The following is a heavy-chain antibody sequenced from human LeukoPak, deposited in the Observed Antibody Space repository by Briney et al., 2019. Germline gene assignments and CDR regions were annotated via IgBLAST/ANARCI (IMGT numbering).Heavy chain of an antibody. J-gene: IGHJ4*02. V-gene: IGHV3-30*18. CDR3: AKVQEPYGSSRGYYIDY. Sequence: GGSLRLSCSVSGFTFSSYGMHWFRQAPGKGLEWVAVISYDGSNKYYADSVEGRFTISRDNSKNTLYLQMNSLRAEDTVVYYCAKVQEPYGSSRGYYIDYWRQGTLVTVSS. CDR1: GFTFSSYG. CDR2: ISYDGSNK. D-gene: IGHD2-15*01.